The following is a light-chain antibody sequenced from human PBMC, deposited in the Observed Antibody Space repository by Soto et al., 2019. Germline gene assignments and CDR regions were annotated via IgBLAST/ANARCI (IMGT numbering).Light chain of an antibody. CDR2: AAS. CDR1: QSISSY. J-gene: IGKJ4*01. Sequence: IQLPTSPSSLSASVGDRVTITCRASQSISSYLNWYQQKPGKAPKLLIYAASSLQSGVPSRFSGSGSGTDFTLTISRLEPEDFAVYYCQQFSSYPLTFGGGTKVDIK. V-gene: IGKV1-39*01. CDR3: QQFSSYPLT.